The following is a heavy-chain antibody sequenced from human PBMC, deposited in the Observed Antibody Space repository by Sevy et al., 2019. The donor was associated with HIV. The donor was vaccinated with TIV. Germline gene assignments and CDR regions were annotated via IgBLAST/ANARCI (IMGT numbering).Heavy chain of an antibody. CDR2: FDREDDEK. CDR1: GYTLTELY. CDR3: ATTKDCYDSSGYPFDY. D-gene: IGHD3-22*01. V-gene: IGHV1-24*01. Sequence: ASVKVSCKVSGYTLTELYVHWVRQAPGKGLEWMATFDREDDEKIYAQKFQGRVTMTEDTSTDTAYMELSSLRSEDTAVYYCATTKDCYDSSGYPFDYWGQGTLVTVSS. J-gene: IGHJ4*02.